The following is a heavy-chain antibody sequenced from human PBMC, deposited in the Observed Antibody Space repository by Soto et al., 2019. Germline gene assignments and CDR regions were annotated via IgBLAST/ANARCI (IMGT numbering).Heavy chain of an antibody. Sequence: SETLSLTCTVSGGSISSYYWSWIRQPPGKGLEWIGYIYYSGSTNYNPSLKSRVTISVDTSKNQFSLKLSSVTAADTAVYYCARGFKESSGWYEGWFDPWGQGTLVTVYS. D-gene: IGHD6-19*01. V-gene: IGHV4-59*01. CDR1: GGSISSYY. CDR3: ARGFKESSGWYEGWFDP. CDR2: IYYSGST. J-gene: IGHJ5*02.